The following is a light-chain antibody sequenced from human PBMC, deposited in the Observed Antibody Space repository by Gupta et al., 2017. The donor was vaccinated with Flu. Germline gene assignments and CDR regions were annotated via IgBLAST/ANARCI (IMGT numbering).Light chain of an antibody. V-gene: IGLV6-57*01. Sequence: FMLTQPHSVSESPGRTVTISCTRTSGSIATTYVQWYQQRPGSSPTTVIYEDNRRLSGVPDRFSGSIDSSSNSASLTISGLNTEDETDYYCQSYDSSTRDVGFGGGTRLTVL. J-gene: IGLJ2*01. CDR1: SGSIATTY. CDR3: QSYDSSTRDVG. CDR2: EDN.